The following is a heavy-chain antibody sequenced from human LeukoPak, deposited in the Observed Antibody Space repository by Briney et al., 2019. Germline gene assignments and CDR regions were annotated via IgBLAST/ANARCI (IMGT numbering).Heavy chain of an antibody. Sequence: GGSLRLSCAASGFTFNNAWMSWVRQAPGKGLEWVSYISSSGSTIYYADSVKGRFTISRDNAKNSLYLQMNSLRAEDTAVYYCARASLVARYYYYGMDVWGQGTTVTVSS. V-gene: IGHV3-11*01. CDR2: ISSSGSTI. J-gene: IGHJ6*02. D-gene: IGHD3-16*01. CDR3: ARASLVARYYYYGMDV. CDR1: GFTFNNAW.